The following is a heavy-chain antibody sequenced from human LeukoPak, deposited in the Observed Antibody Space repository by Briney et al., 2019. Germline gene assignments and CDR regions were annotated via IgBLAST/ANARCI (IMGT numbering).Heavy chain of an antibody. CDR2: IYYSGST. CDR1: GGSISSYY. CDR3: ARAGWVAATGYYYYGMDV. Sequence: SETLSLTCTVSGGSISSYYWSWIRQPPGKGLEWIGYIYYSGSTNYNPSLKSRATISVDTSKTQFSLKLSSVTAADTAVYYCARAGWVAATGYYYYGMDVWGQGTTVTVSS. D-gene: IGHD2-15*01. V-gene: IGHV4-59*01. J-gene: IGHJ6*02.